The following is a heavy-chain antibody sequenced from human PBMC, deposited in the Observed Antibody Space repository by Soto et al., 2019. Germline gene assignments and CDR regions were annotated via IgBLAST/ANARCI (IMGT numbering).Heavy chain of an antibody. J-gene: IGHJ6*02. CDR3: ARDHGKDYYYGMDV. Sequence: SVTLSLTCTVSGGSISSGGYYWSWIRQHPGKGLEWIGYIYYSGSTYYNPSLKSRVTISVDTSKNQFSLKLSSVTAADTAVYYCARDHGKDYYYGMDVWGQGTTLTVSS. CDR2: IYYSGST. V-gene: IGHV4-31*03. CDR1: GGSISSGGYY.